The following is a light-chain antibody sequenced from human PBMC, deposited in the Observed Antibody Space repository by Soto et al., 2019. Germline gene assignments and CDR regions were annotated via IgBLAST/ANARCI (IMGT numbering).Light chain of an antibody. V-gene: IGKV3-20*01. CDR2: GAS. CDR3: QQSYSTPWT. CDR1: QSVSSNY. J-gene: IGKJ1*01. Sequence: EIVLTQSPGTLSLSPGERATLSCRASQSVSSNYLAWYQQKPGQAPRLLIYGASNKATGIPDRFSGSGSGTDFTLTISSLQPEDFATYYCQQSYSTPWTFGQGTKVDIK.